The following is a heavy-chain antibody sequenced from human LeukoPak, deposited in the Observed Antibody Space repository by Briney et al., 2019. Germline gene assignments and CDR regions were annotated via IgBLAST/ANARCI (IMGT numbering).Heavy chain of an antibody. J-gene: IGHJ4*02. Sequence: PGGSLRLSCAASGFTFSDSAMTWVRQAPGKGLEWVSGISGSGSSTHYADSVKGRFTISRDNSKSTLYLQMSSLRDEDTAVYYCANYRSWGQGTLVTVSS. D-gene: IGHD1-14*01. V-gene: IGHV3-23*01. CDR2: ISGSGSST. CDR1: GFTFSDSA. CDR3: ANYRS.